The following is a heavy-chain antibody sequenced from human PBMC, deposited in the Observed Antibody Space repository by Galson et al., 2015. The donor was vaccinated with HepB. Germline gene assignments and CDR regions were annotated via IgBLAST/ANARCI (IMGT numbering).Heavy chain of an antibody. V-gene: IGHV3-43*01. CDR3: AKDMTTYYYDSSGYPDY. Sequence: SLRLSCAASGFTFDDYTMHWVRQAPGKGLEWVSLISWDGGSTYYADFVKGRFTISRDNSKNSLYLQMNSLRTEDTALYYCAKDMTTYYYDSSGYPDYWGQGTLVTVSS. CDR2: ISWDGGST. J-gene: IGHJ4*02. CDR1: GFTFDDYT. D-gene: IGHD3-22*01.